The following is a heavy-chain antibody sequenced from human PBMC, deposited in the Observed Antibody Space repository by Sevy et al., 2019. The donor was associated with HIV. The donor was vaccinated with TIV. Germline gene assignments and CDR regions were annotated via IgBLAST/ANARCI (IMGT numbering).Heavy chain of an antibody. CDR2: MNTDGSGT. J-gene: IGHJ4*02. CDR1: GFDFSSHW. Sequence: GGSLRLSCEASGFDFSSHWMQWVRQAPGKGLVWVSRMNTDGSGTNYADSVKGRFTISRDNAKNTLYLEMNNLRDEDTALYYCATPRFDFWGPGTLVTVSS. V-gene: IGHV3-74*01. CDR3: ATPRFDF.